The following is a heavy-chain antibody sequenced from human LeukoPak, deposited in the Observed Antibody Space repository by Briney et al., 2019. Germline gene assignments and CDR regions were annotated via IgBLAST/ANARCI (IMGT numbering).Heavy chain of an antibody. J-gene: IGHJ5*02. Sequence: GGSLRLSCAASGFTFSSYGMHWVRQAPGKGLEWVAVISYDGSNKYYADSVKGRFTISRDNSKNTLYLQMNSLRAEDTAVYYCAKDRWYYYGSGSYPWGQGTLVTVSS. V-gene: IGHV3-30*18. CDR3: AKDRWYYYGSGSYP. D-gene: IGHD3-10*01. CDR2: ISYDGSNK. CDR1: GFTFSSYG.